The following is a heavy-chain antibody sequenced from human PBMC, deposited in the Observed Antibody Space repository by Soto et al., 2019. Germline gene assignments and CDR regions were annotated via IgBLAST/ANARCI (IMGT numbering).Heavy chain of an antibody. V-gene: IGHV3-11*06. CDR3: VRGGGGGLFDP. J-gene: IGHJ5*02. D-gene: IGHD2-15*01. Sequence: GGSLRLSCAGSGFTFGDSYMSWIRQAPGKGLEWLSYISPGSRYPAYADSVKGRFTISRDNAKRSLYLQMTSLTAEDTAIYYCVRGGGGGLFDPWGQGTMVTVSS. CDR1: GFTFGDSY. CDR2: ISPGSRYP.